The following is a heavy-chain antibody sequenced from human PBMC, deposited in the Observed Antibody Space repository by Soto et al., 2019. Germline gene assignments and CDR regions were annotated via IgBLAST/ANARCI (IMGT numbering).Heavy chain of an antibody. J-gene: IGHJ5*02. CDR3: AKEMTTIHSNWFDP. D-gene: IGHD4-17*01. Sequence: PSETLSLTCSVSDDSINSDKYYWGWIRQPPGKGLEWIGSIYYRGNAYYNPSLQTRVTISLDKSRSQFSLKLDSATAADTATYYCAKEMTTIHSNWFDPWGPGTLVTVSS. V-gene: IGHV4-39*07. CDR1: DDSINSDKYY. CDR2: IYYRGNA.